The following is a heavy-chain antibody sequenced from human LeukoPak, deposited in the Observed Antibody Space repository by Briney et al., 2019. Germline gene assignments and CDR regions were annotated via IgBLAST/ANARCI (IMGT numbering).Heavy chain of an antibody. Sequence: PGGSLRLTCAASGFTFSSYPMYWVRQAPGKGLEYVSTISSNGGSTYYSNSVKGRFTISRDNSKNTLYLQMGSLRAEDIAVYYCARTGGQSGYGYQYWGQGTLVTVSS. D-gene: IGHD5-12*01. V-gene: IGHV3-64*01. CDR2: ISSNGGST. CDR3: ARTGGQSGYGYQY. J-gene: IGHJ1*01. CDR1: GFTFSSYP.